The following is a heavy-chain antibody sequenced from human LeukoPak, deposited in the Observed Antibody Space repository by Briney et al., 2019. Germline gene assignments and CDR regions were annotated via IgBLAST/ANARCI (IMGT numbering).Heavy chain of an antibody. CDR2: ITGSGTGT. D-gene: IGHD1-26*01. CDR1: GFTFSSSA. CDR3: AKDPSGSYRTGWFDP. Sequence: GGSLRLSCAASGFTFSSSAMNCVRQAPGKGLEWVSAITGSGTGTYYADSVKGRFTISRDNSKNTLYLQMNSLRAEDTAVYYCAKDPSGSYRTGWFDPWGQGTLVTVSS. V-gene: IGHV3-23*01. J-gene: IGHJ5*02.